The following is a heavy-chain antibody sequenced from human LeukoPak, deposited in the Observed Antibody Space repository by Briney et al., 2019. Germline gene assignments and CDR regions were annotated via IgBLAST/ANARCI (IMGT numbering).Heavy chain of an antibody. CDR1: GFTFSSYS. Sequence: PGGSLRLSCAASGFTFSSYSMLWVRQAPGKGLEWVSYISSSSSTIYYADSVKGRFTISRDNAKNSLYLQMNTLRAEDTAVYYCARDEGYVGSHFDYWGQGTLVTVSS. J-gene: IGHJ4*02. D-gene: IGHD1-1*01. CDR2: ISSSSSTI. V-gene: IGHV3-48*01. CDR3: ARDEGYVGSHFDY.